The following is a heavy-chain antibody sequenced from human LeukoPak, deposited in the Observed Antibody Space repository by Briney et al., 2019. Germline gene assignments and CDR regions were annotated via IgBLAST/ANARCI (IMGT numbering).Heavy chain of an antibody. J-gene: IGHJ4*02. V-gene: IGHV3-30*04. CDR1: GFTFSSYA. CDR2: ISYDGSNK. Sequence: PGRSLRLSCAASGFTFSSYAMHWVRQAPGKGLEWVAVISYDGSNKYYADSVKGRFTISRDNSKNTLYLQMNSLRAEDTAVYYCARDGGYCSSTSCYESDYWGQGTLVTVSS. D-gene: IGHD2-2*01. CDR3: ARDGGYCSSTSCYESDY.